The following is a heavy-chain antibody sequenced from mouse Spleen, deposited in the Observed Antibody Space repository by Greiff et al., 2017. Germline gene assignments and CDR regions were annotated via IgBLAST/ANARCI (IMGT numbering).Heavy chain of an antibody. D-gene: IGHD1-1*01. CDR2: IDPEDGDT. CDR3: TTYYYGSSYTYAMDY. Sequence: VQLKQSGAELVRPGASVKLSCTASGFNIKDYYMHWVKQRPEQGLEWIGRIDPEDGDTEYAPKFQGKATMTADTSSNTAYLQLSSLTSEDTAVYYCTTYYYGSSYTYAMDYWGQGTSVTVSS. V-gene: IGHV14-1*01. CDR1: GFNIKDYY. J-gene: IGHJ4*01.